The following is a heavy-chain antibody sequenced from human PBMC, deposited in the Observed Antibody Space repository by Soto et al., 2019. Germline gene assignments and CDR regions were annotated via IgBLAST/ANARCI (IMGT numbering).Heavy chain of an antibody. Sequence: QVQLVESGGGVVQPGRSLRLSCGASGFTFSSYGMHWVRQAPGKGLEWVAIISLDGSHKHYADSVKGRFTISRDNSKNTLYLQMNSLRAEDTAVYYCAKPGQLGSYFDYWGQGTLVTVSS. J-gene: IGHJ4*02. CDR2: ISLDGSHK. V-gene: IGHV3-30*18. CDR3: AKPGQLGSYFDY. D-gene: IGHD6-13*01. CDR1: GFTFSSYG.